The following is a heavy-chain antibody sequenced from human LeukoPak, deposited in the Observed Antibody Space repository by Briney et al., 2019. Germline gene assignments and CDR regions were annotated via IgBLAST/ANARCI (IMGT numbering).Heavy chain of an antibody. V-gene: IGHV4-59*01. J-gene: IGHJ4*02. Sequence: SETLSLTCAVYGGSFSGYYWSWIRQPPGKGLEWIGYVYYSGSTNYNPSLKSRVTISVDTSKNQFSLKLSSVTAADTAVYYCARVGLRFLEWLPHFDYWGQGTLVTVSS. CDR2: VYYSGST. CDR3: ARVGLRFLEWLPHFDY. D-gene: IGHD3-3*01. CDR1: GGSFSGYY.